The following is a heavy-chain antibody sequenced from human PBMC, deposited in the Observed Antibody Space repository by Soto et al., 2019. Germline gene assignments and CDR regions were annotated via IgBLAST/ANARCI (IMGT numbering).Heavy chain of an antibody. D-gene: IGHD2-15*01. J-gene: IGHJ4*02. CDR2: IYYSGST. Sequence: SETLSPTCTVSGGSISSYYWSWIRQPPGKGLEWIGYIYYSGSTNYNPSLKSRVTISVDTSKNQFSLNVSSVTAADTAVYYCARYCSGDKCFRAFDYWGQGTLVTVSS. V-gene: IGHV4-59*01. CDR3: ARYCSGDKCFRAFDY. CDR1: GGSISSYY.